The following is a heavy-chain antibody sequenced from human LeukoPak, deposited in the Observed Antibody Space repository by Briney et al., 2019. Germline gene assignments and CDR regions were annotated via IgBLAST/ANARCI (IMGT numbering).Heavy chain of an antibody. Sequence: GGSLRLSCAASGFTFSSYSMNWVRQAPGKGLEWVSSISSSSSYIYYADSVKGRFTISRDHAKNSLYLQMNCLRAEDTAVYYCARYSSGWPGYFDYWGQGTLVTVSS. J-gene: IGHJ4*02. CDR1: GFTFSSYS. CDR2: ISSSSSYI. V-gene: IGHV3-21*01. D-gene: IGHD6-25*01. CDR3: ARYSSGWPGYFDY.